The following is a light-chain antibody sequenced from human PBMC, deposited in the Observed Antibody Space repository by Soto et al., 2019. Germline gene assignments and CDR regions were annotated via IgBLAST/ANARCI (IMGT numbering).Light chain of an antibody. J-gene: IGKJ5*01. CDR1: QSISSY. Sequence: DIQMTQSPSSLSASVGDRVTITCRASQSISSYLNWYQQKQGKAPKLLIYAASSLQSGVPSRFSGSGSGTDFTLTISSLQPEDFATYYCQQSLSTPSVTFGQGTRLEI. CDR2: AAS. CDR3: QQSLSTPSVT. V-gene: IGKV1-39*01.